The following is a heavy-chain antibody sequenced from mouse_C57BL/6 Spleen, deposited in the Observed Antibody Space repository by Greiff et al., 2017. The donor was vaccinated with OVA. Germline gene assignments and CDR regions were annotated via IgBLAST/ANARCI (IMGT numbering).Heavy chain of an antibody. Sequence: VQLMESGPGLVAPSQSLSITCTVSGFSLTSYGVDWVRQSPGKGLEWLGVIWGVGSTNYNSALKSSLSINKDNSKSQVFLKMNSLQTDDTAMYYCASSYYSNSYAYWGQGAMVTVCA. J-gene: IGHJ3*01. D-gene: IGHD2-5*01. CDR2: IWGVGST. CDR3: ASSYYSNSYAY. V-gene: IGHV2-6*01. CDR1: GFSLTSYG.